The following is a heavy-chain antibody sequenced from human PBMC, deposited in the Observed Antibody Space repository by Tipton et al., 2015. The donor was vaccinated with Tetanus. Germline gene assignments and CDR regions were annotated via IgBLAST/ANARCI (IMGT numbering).Heavy chain of an antibody. CDR1: GYNFNLYW. Sequence: QLVQSGAEVKKPGESLKLSCQGSGYNFNLYWIAWVRPMPGKGLEWMGIIYPGDSDTGSSPSFQGQVPMAVDRSPATAYLQWGSLKASDTAIYYCARHFGEMLYAPFRFDPWGQGTLVTVSS. CDR2: IYPGDSDT. V-gene: IGHV5-51*01. D-gene: IGHD3-3*01. J-gene: IGHJ5*02. CDR3: ARHFGEMLYAPFRFDP.